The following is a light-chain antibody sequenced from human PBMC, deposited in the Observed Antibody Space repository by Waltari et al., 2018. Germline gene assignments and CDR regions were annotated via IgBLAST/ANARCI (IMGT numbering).Light chain of an antibody. CDR1: SGDIGNYQF. J-gene: IGLJ3*02. CDR2: DVS. Sequence: QSALTQPASVSGSPGQSITISCTGTSGDIGNYQFVSWYQQEPGRAPKLSVYDVSQRPSGVSNRCSGSKSGNTASLTISGVQAEDEADYYCSSYTTTSSWVFGGGTKLTVL. CDR3: SSYTTTSSWV. V-gene: IGLV2-14*01.